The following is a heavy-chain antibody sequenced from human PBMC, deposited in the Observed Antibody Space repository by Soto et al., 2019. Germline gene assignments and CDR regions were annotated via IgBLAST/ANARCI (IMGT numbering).Heavy chain of an antibody. CDR2: IYTSGST. J-gene: IGHJ6*02. D-gene: IGHD1-20*01. CDR1: GGSISSYY. CDR3: ARDPYNWNDGDYYGMDV. Sequence: NPSETLSLTCTVSGGSISSYYWSWIRQPAGKGLEWIGRIYTSGSTNYSPSLKSRVTMSVDTSKNQFSLKLSSVTAADTAVYYCARDPYNWNDGDYYGMDVWGQGTTVTVSS. V-gene: IGHV4-4*07.